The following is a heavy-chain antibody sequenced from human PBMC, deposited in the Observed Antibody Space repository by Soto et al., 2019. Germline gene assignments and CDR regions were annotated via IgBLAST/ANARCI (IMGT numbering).Heavy chain of an antibody. Sequence: QVQLVQSGAEVKKPGSSVKVSCKASGGTFSSYAISWVRQAPGQGLEWMGGIIPIFGTANYAQKFQGRVTITADESTSTAYMELSSVRSEDTAVYYCAREGPTIFGVVRPRYFDYWGQGTLVTVSS. D-gene: IGHD3-3*01. J-gene: IGHJ4*02. V-gene: IGHV1-69*01. CDR1: GGTFSSYA. CDR3: AREGPTIFGVVRPRYFDY. CDR2: IIPIFGTA.